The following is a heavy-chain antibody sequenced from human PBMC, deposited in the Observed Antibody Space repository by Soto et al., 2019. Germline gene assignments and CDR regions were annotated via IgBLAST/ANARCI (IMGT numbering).Heavy chain of an antibody. D-gene: IGHD2-2*01. CDR3: ARRVKYQLPDNYYYYYYMDV. J-gene: IGHJ6*03. CDR2: IYYSGST. V-gene: IGHV4-59*01. Sequence: SETLSLTCTVSGGSISSYYWSWIRQPPGKGLEWIGYIYYSGSTNYNPSLKSRVTISVDTSKNQFSLKLSSVTAADTAVYYCARRVKYQLPDNYYYYYYMDVWGKGTTVTVSS. CDR1: GGSISSYY.